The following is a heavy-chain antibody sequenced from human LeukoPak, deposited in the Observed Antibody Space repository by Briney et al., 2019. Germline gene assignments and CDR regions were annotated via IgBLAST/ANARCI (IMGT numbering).Heavy chain of an antibody. V-gene: IGHV4-38-2*02. J-gene: IGHJ4*02. D-gene: IGHD3-16*01. CDR1: GYSISSGYY. CDR3: ARDWVFDY. CDR2: IYHSGST. Sequence: SETLSLTCAVSGYSISSGYYWGWIRQPPGKGLEWIGSIYHSGSTYYNPSLKSRVTISVDTSKNQFSLKLSSVTAADTAVYYCARDWVFDYWGQGTLVTVSS.